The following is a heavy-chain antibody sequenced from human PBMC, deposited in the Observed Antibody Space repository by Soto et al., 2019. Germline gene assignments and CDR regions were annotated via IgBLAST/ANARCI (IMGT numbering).Heavy chain of an antibody. CDR1: GYIFTSSP. Sequence: ASVKVSCKTSGYIFTSSPLNWFRQAPGQRPEWVGWIHTGNGDTKYSQKLQGRLTLTRDTSASTGYMELSSLRSEDTAVYYCARGVALLISLFDYWGQGTLVTVS. D-gene: IGHD2-21*01. CDR3: ARGVALLISLFDY. J-gene: IGHJ4*02. V-gene: IGHV1-3*04. CDR2: IHTGNGDT.